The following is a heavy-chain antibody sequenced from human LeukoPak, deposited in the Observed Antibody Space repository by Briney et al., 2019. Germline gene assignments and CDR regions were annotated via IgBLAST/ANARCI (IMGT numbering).Heavy chain of an antibody. Sequence: ASVNVSCKASGGTFSSYAISWVRQAPGQGLEWMGGIIPIFGTANYAQKFQGRVTITADESTSTAYMELSSLRSEDTAVYYCASFRGIVVVPTSRDAFDIRGQGTMVTVSS. CDR2: IIPIFGTA. J-gene: IGHJ3*02. V-gene: IGHV1-69*13. CDR3: ASFRGIVVVPTSRDAFDI. D-gene: IGHD2-2*01. CDR1: GGTFSSYA.